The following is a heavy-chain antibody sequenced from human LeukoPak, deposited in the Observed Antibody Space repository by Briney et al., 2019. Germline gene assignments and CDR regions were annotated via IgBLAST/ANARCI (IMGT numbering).Heavy chain of an antibody. CDR3: AKGRGYSYGYLADY. J-gene: IGHJ4*02. Sequence: PGGSLRLSCAASGFTFDDYAMPWVRHAPGKGLEWVSGINWNSGSIGYADSVKGRFTISRDNAKNSLYLQMNSLRAEDTALYYCAKGRGYSYGYLADYWGQGTLVTVSS. CDR1: GFTFDDYA. CDR2: INWNSGSI. V-gene: IGHV3-9*01. D-gene: IGHD5-18*01.